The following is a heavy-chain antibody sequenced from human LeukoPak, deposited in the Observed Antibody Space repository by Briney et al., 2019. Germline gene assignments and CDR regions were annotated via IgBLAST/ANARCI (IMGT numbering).Heavy chain of an antibody. Sequence: QSGGSLRLSCAASGFTLSNFAMSWVRQAPGKGLEWVSAIMNSGGSTYYADSVQGRFTISRDNSKNTLYLQMNSLRAEDTAVYYCATFPIYYYDSSGYWYFDYWGQGTLVTVSS. CDR1: GFTLSNFA. J-gene: IGHJ4*02. CDR2: IMNSGGST. CDR3: ATFPIYYYDSSGYWYFDY. D-gene: IGHD3-22*01. V-gene: IGHV3-23*01.